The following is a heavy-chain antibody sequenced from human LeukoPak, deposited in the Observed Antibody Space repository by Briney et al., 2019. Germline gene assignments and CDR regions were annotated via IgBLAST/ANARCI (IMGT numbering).Heavy chain of an antibody. J-gene: IGHJ4*02. D-gene: IGHD3-16*01. Sequence: GGSLRLSCEASGFSVSHNYMTWVRQAPGKGLEWVSIIKTGGDTYYADSVTGRFTISRDNSRNTLYLQMNSRRVEYTAVYYCAGAYSIGFGYWGQGTLVSVFS. CDR2: IKTGGDT. V-gene: IGHV3-66*02. CDR3: AGAYSIGFGY. CDR1: GFSVSHNY.